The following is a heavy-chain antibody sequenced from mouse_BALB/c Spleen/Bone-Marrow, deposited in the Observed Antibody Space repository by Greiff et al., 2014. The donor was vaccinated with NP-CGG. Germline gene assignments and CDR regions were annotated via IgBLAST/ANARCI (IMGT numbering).Heavy chain of an antibody. V-gene: IGHV1S56*01. CDR2: IYPGNVNT. CDR1: GYTFTGYY. CDR3: ARDTMDY. J-gene: IGHJ4*01. Sequence: VQLQQSGPELVKPGASVRISCKASGYTFTGYYIHWVKQRPGQGLEWIGWIYPGNVNTKYNEKFKGKATLTADKSSSTAYMQLSSLTSEDSAVYFCARDTMDYWGQGTSATVSS.